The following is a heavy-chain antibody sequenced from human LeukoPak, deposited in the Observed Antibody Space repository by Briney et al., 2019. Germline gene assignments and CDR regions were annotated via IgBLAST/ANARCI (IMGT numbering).Heavy chain of an antibody. CDR3: ARDVGIGDAFDI. CDR2: MYTTGST. J-gene: IGHJ3*02. V-gene: IGHV4-61*02. CDR1: GGSISSGSHY. D-gene: IGHD2-15*01. Sequence: SETLSLTCTVSGGSISSGSHYWSWIPQPAGKGLEWIGRMYTTGSTNYNPSLKSRVTISVDTSKKQFSLKLSSVTAADTAVYYCARDVGIGDAFDIWGQGTMVTVSS.